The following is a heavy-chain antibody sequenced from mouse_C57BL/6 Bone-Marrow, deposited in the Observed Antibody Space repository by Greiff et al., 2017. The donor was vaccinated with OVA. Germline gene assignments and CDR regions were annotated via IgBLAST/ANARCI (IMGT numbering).Heavy chain of an antibody. CDR1: GYTFTSYW. CDR3: ARQLFFDY. CDR2: IYPSDSET. Sequence: VQLQQSGAELVRPGSSVKLSCKASGYTFTSYWMDWVKQRPGQGLEWIGNIYPSDSETHYNQKFKDKATLTVDKSSSTAYMQLSSLTSEDSAVYYGARQLFFDYWGQGTTLTVSS. V-gene: IGHV1-61*01. D-gene: IGHD4-1*02. J-gene: IGHJ2*01.